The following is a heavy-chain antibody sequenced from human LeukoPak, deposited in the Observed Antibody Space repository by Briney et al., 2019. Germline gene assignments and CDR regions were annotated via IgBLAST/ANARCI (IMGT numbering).Heavy chain of an antibody. CDR2: IYYSGST. D-gene: IGHD2-2*01. Sequence: SETLSLTCTVSGGSISSYYWSWIRQPPGKGLEWIGYIYYSGSTNYNPSLKSRITISVDTSKNQFSLKLSSVTAADTAVYYCARLSYCSSTSCKYNWFDPWGQGTLVTVSS. J-gene: IGHJ5*02. V-gene: IGHV4-59*01. CDR3: ARLSYCSSTSCKYNWFDP. CDR1: GGSISSYY.